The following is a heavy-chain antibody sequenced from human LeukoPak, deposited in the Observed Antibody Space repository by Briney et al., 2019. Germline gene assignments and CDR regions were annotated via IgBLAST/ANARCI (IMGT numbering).Heavy chain of an antibody. CDR3: AKDRSYHYFDY. Sequence: GGSLRLSRAASGFTFSTYGMHWVRQAPGKGLEWVAFIRYDGSEKYSTDSVKGRFTISRDNSKNTLYLRMNSLTAEDTAVYYCAKDRSYHYFDYWGQGTLVTVSS. D-gene: IGHD5-18*01. J-gene: IGHJ4*02. V-gene: IGHV3-30*02. CDR2: IRYDGSEK. CDR1: GFTFSTYG.